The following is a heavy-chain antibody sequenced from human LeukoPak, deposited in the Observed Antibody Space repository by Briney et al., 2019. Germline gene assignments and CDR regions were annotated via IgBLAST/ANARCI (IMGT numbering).Heavy chain of an antibody. CDR3: AKSFYGGSYRLFDY. J-gene: IGHJ4*02. CDR1: GFTFSSYA. Sequence: GGSLRLSCAAPGFTFSSYAMSWVRQAPGKGLEWVSAISGSGGSTYYADSVKGRFTISRDNSKNTLYLQMNSLRAEDTAVYYCAKSFYGGSYRLFDYWGQGTLVTVSS. V-gene: IGHV3-23*01. CDR2: ISGSGGST. D-gene: IGHD1-26*01.